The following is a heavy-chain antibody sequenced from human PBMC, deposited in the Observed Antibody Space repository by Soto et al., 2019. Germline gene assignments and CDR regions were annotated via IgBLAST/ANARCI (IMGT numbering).Heavy chain of an antibody. CDR3: ARDPRSITGTTSSEDFQH. CDR2: IIPVLVIT. J-gene: IGHJ1*01. D-gene: IGHD1-20*01. CDR1: GGTFSGYA. V-gene: IGHV1-69*01. Sequence: QAQLMQSGAEVKKPGSSVNVSCKASGGTFSGYAISWVRQAPGQGLEWMGGIIPVLVITNYAQKFQGRITIDADESTGTAYMDLRRLRSEDTAVYYGARDPRSITGTTSSEDFQHRGPGTLVSVS.